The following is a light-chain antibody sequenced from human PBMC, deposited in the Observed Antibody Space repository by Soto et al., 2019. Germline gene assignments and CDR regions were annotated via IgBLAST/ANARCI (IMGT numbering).Light chain of an antibody. V-gene: IGKV1-5*03. CDR1: QSISSW. Sequence: EIQMTQSPSTLSASVGDRVTITCRASQSISSWLAWYQQKPANAPKLLIYKASSLESGVPSRFSGSGSGTDFTLTISRLQPNDFAAYFCQQYDSYLWTFGQGTKLQIK. J-gene: IGKJ2*02. CDR3: QQYDSYLWT. CDR2: KAS.